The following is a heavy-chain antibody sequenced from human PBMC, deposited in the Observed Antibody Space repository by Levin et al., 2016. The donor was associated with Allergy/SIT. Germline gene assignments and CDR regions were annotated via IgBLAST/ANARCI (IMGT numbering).Heavy chain of an antibody. CDR3: ARGVHSGIAVAGVGIAMDV. CDR1: GGTFGSSG. CDR2: INPYNGNT. V-gene: IGHV1-18*01. Sequence: ASVKVSCKASGGTFGSSGISWVRQAPGQGLEWMGWINPYNGNTKYAQKLQGRVTITTDTPTSTAYMEVRSLRSDDTATYYCARGVHSGIAVAGVGIAMDVWGQGTTVTVS. J-gene: IGHJ6*02. D-gene: IGHD6-19*01.